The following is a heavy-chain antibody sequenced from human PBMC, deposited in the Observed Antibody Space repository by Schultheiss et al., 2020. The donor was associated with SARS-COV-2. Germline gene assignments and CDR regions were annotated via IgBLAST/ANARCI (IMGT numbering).Heavy chain of an antibody. V-gene: IGHV3-21*01. Sequence: GGSLRLSCAASGFTFSSYSMNWVRQAPGKGLEWVSSISSSGSYIYYADSVKGRFTISRDNAKNSLFLQMNSLRADDTAVYYCASHIGGPCFHYWGQGTLVTVSS. J-gene: IGHJ4*02. CDR2: ISSSGSYI. D-gene: IGHD4-23*01. CDR1: GFTFSSYS. CDR3: ASHIGGPCFHY.